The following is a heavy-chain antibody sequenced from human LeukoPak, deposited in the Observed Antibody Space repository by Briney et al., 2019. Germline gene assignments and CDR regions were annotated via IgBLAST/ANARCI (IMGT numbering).Heavy chain of an antibody. CDR1: GFTVSSNY. Sequence: GGSLRLSCAASGFTVSSNYMSWVRQAPGKGLEWVSGTYSDGSTYYMDSVKGRFTISRDNSKNKLYLQMNSLRAEDTAVYFCARVRYYGSGTYFFDYWGQGTLVTVSS. J-gene: IGHJ4*02. CDR2: TYSDGST. V-gene: IGHV3-53*01. D-gene: IGHD3-10*01. CDR3: ARVRYYGSGTYFFDY.